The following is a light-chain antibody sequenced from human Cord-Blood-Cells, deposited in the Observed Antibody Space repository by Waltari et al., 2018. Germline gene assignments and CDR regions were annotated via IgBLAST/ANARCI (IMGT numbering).Light chain of an antibody. J-gene: IGLJ1*01. Sequence: QSALTQPPSASGSPGQSVTISCTGTSSDVGGFNYVYWDQQHPGKAPKLMIYEVSKRPSGVPDRFSGSKSGNTASLTVSGLQAEDEADYYCSSYAGSNNYVFGTGTKVTVL. CDR2: EVS. CDR3: SSYAGSNNYV. CDR1: SSDVGGFNY. V-gene: IGLV2-8*01.